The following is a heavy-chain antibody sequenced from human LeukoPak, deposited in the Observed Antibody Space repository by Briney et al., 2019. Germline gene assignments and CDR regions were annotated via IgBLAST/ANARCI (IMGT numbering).Heavy chain of an antibody. CDR3: ATSWRGY. CDR2: ISSNDNTI. J-gene: IGHJ4*02. Sequence: GGSLRLSCAASGFTFSSYEMNWVRQAPGKGLEWVSYISSNDNTIYYADSTKGRFTISRDNAKNSLYLQMNSLRAEDTAVYYCATSWRGYWGQGTLVTVSA. CDR1: GFTFSSYE. V-gene: IGHV3-48*03.